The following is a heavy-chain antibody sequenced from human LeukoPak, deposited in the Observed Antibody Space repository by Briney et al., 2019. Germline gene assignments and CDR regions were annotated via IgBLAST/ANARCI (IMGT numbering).Heavy chain of an antibody. CDR3: AKNMYREYQRAFDI. CDR1: GFTFSSYA. CDR2: ISGSGGST. D-gene: IGHD2-2*01. J-gene: IGHJ3*02. Sequence: QTGGSLRLSCAASGFTFSSYAMSWVRQAPGKGLEWVSAISGSGGSTYYADSGKGRFTISRDNSKNTLYLQMNSLRAEDTAVYYCAKNMYREYQRAFDIWGQGTMVTVSS. V-gene: IGHV3-23*01.